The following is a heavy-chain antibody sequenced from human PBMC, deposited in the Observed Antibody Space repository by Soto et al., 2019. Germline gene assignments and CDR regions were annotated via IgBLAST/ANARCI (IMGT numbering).Heavy chain of an antibody. CDR2: ISTSSSFI. D-gene: IGHD3-3*01. J-gene: IGHJ4*02. Sequence: EVQLVESGGGLVKPGGSLRLSCTTYGFSFSTYSMNWVRQAPGKGLEWVSSISTSSSFIYYADSVKGRFTISRDNAKNSLFLQMNSLRAEDTAVYYCARERTPGRRFLEWLLGYFDYWGQGTLVTVSS. CDR3: ARERTPGRRFLEWLLGYFDY. CDR1: GFSFSTYS. V-gene: IGHV3-21*01.